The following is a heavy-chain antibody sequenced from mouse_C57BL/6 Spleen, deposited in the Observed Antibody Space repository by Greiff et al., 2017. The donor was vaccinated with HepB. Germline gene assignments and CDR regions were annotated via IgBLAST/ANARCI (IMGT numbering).Heavy chain of an antibody. Sequence: QVQLQQPGAELVKPGASVKMSCKASGYTFTSYWITWVKQRPGQGLEWIGDIYPGSGSTNYNEKFKSKATLTVDTSSSTAYMQLSSLTSEDSAVYYCARKDYYDYGLDYWGQGTTLTVSS. V-gene: IGHV1-55*01. CDR1: GYTFTSYW. D-gene: IGHD2-4*01. CDR3: ARKDYYDYGLDY. CDR2: IYPGSGST. J-gene: IGHJ2*01.